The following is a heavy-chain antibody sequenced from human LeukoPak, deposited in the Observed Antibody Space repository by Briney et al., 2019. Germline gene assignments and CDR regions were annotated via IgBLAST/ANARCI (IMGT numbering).Heavy chain of an antibody. D-gene: IGHD3-10*02. CDR1: GFTFSSYA. CDR2: ISYDGSNK. J-gene: IGHJ4*02. Sequence: GGSLRLSCAASGFTFSSYAMHWVRQAPGKGLEWVAVISYDGSNKYYADSVKGRFTISRDNSKNTLYLQMNSLRAEDTAMYYCARGQRAHMLVPGDWGEEILVTVSS. CDR3: ARGQRAHMLVPGD. V-gene: IGHV3-30*04.